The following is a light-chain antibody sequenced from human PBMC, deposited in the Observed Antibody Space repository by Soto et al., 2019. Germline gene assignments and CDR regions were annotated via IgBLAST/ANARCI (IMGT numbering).Light chain of an antibody. J-gene: IGLJ1*01. CDR1: SSNIGANT. Sequence: QSVQTQPPSASGPPGQRVTISCSGSSSNIGANTVDWYQLLPGTAPKLLIHSSDQRPSGVPDRFSGSKSGTSASLAISGLQSEDEAHYYCAACDDRLNGYVFGSGTKLTVL. V-gene: IGLV1-44*01. CDR3: AACDDRLNGYV. CDR2: SSD.